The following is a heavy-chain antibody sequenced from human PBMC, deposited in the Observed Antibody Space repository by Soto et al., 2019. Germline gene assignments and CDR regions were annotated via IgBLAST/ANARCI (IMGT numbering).Heavy chain of an antibody. J-gene: IGHJ6*03. Sequence: SETLSLTCTVSGCSISSSSYYWGWIRQPPGKGLEWIGSIYYSGSTYYNPSLKSRVTISVDTSKNQFSLKLSSVTAADTAVYYCARQPAAYYMDVWGKGTTVTVSS. CDR2: IYYSGST. CDR3: ARQPAAYYMDV. V-gene: IGHV4-39*01. D-gene: IGHD6-25*01. CDR1: GCSISSSSYY.